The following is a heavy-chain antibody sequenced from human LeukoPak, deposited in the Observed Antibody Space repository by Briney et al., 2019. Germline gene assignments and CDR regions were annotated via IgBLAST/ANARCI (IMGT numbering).Heavy chain of an antibody. J-gene: IGHJ4*02. D-gene: IGHD2-15*01. CDR2: ISSSGSTI. CDR3: AKEDCSGGSCRFDY. V-gene: IGHV3-48*04. Sequence: PGGSLRLSCAASGFTFSSYGMSWVRQAPGKGLEWVSYISSSGSTIYYADSVKGRFTISRDNAKNTLYLQMNSLRAEDTAVYYCAKEDCSGGSCRFDYWGQGTLVTVSS. CDR1: GFTFSSYG.